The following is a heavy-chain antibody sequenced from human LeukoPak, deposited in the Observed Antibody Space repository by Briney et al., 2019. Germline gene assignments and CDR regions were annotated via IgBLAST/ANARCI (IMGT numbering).Heavy chain of an antibody. CDR1: GFTVSSNY. J-gene: IGHJ4*02. D-gene: IGHD3-22*01. V-gene: IGHV3-53*01. CDR3: ARDYYDSSGSLGGFDY. Sequence: PGGSLRLSCAASGFTVSSNYMSWVRQAPGKGLEWVSVIYSGGSTYYADSVKGRFTISRDNSKNTLYLQMNSLRAEDTAVYYCARDYYDSSGSLGGFDYWGQGTLVTVSS. CDR2: IYSGGST.